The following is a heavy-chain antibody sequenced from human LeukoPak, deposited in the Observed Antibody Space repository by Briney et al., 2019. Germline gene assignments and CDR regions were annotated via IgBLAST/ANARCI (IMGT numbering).Heavy chain of an antibody. CDR3: ARGLLVAACPVWWFDP. CDR1: GYTFTGYY. CDR2: INPNSGGT. V-gene: IGHV1-2*02. J-gene: IGHJ5*02. Sequence: ASVKVSCKASGYTFTGYYMHWVRQAPGQGLEWMGWINPNSGGTNYTQKFQGRVTMTRDTSISTAYMELSRLRSGNTAVYYCARGLLVAACPVWWFDPWGQGTLVTVSS. D-gene: IGHD6-6*01.